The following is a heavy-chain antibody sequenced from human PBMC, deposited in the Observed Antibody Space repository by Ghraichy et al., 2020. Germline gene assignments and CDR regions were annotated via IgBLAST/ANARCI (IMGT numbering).Heavy chain of an antibody. J-gene: IGHJ4*02. CDR2: IIPIFGTA. CDR3: ASGPAQEQQLEN. Sequence: SVKVSCKASGGTFSSYAISWVRQAPGQGLEWMGGIIPIFGTANYAQKFQGRVTITADKSTSTAYMELSSLRSEDTAVYYCASGPAQEQQLENWGQGTLVTVSS. D-gene: IGHD6-13*01. V-gene: IGHV1-69*06. CDR1: GGTFSSYA.